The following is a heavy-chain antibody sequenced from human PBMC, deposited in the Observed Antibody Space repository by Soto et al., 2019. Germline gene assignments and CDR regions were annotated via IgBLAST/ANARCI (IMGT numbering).Heavy chain of an antibody. Sequence: GGSLRLSCAASGFTFSSYGMHWVRQAPGKGLEWVAVISYDGSNKYYADSVKGRFTISRDNSKNTLYLQMNSLRAEDTAVYYCAKDQYVLRYFDWPPDYWGQGTLVTVSS. CDR3: AKDQYVLRYFDWPPDY. CDR2: ISYDGSNK. J-gene: IGHJ4*02. V-gene: IGHV3-30*18. CDR1: GFTFSSYG. D-gene: IGHD3-9*01.